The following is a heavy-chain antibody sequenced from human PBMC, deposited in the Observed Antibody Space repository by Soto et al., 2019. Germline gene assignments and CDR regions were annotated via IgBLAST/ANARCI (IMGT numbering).Heavy chain of an antibody. J-gene: IGHJ4*02. D-gene: IGHD3-10*01. CDR1: GFTFSSYG. V-gene: IGHV3-30*18. Sequence: GGSLRLSCAASGFTFSSYGMHWVRQAPGKGLEWVTGILYDGSDKYYADSVKGRFTISRENSKNTLYLQMNSLRTEDSAVYYCAKAGGGFGDFVHHWGQGTPVTVSS. CDR3: AKAGGGFGDFVHH. CDR2: ILYDGSDK.